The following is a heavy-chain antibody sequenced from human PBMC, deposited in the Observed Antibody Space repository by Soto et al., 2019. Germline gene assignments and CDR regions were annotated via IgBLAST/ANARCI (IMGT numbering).Heavy chain of an antibody. V-gene: IGHV3-53*01. D-gene: IGHD2-15*01. CDR1: GFTISNNY. CDR2: MYSGGNS. Sequence: EVQLVESGGGLVQPGGSLSLSCAASGFTISNNYMTWVRQAPGKGLEWVSVMYSGGNSYYADSVKGRFTISRDTSKNTLYLQMTSLRAEDTALYYCARRRWSRVDWYVDFWCRGTLVTVSP. J-gene: IGHJ2*01. CDR3: ARRRWSRVDWYVDF.